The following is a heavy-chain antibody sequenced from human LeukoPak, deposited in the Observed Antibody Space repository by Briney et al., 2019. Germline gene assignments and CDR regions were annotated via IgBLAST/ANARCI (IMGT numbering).Heavy chain of an antibody. J-gene: IGHJ4*02. CDR1: GFTFTDAW. Sequence: GGSLRLSCAASGFTFTDAWMSWVRQAPGKGLEWVGRIKSKTDGGTTDYAAPVKGRFTISRDDSKNTLYLQMNSLRAEDTAVYYCAKDPRDHSYGWSWRYSDYWGQGTLVTVSS. CDR3: AKDPRDHSYGWSWRYSDY. CDR2: IKSKTDGGTT. V-gene: IGHV3-15*01. D-gene: IGHD5-18*01.